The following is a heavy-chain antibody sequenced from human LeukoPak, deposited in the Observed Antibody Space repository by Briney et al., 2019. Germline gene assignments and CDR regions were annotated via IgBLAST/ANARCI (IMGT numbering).Heavy chain of an antibody. CDR3: ARVPYTTYGFDY. CDR2: INPNSGGT. Sequence: ASVKVSCKASGYTFTGYYMHWVRQAPGQGLEWMGRINPNSGGTNYAQKFQGRVTMTRDTSISTAYMELSRLRSDDTAVYYSARVPYTTYGFDYWGQGTLVTVSS. CDR1: GYTFTGYY. V-gene: IGHV1-2*06. D-gene: IGHD4-17*01. J-gene: IGHJ4*02.